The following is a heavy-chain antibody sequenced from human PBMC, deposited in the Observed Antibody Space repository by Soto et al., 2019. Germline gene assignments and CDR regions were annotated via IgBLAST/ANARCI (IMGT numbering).Heavy chain of an antibody. CDR1: GFTFISYA. CDR3: ARFIAGGYYYYGMDV. CDR2: ISYDGSNK. D-gene: IGHD3-10*01. Sequence: GGSLRLSCVSSGFTFISYAMHWVRQAPGKGLEWVAVISYDGSNKYYADSVKGRFTISRDNSKNTLYLQMNSLRAEDTAVYYCARFIAGGYYYYGMDVWGQGTTVTVSS. J-gene: IGHJ6*02. V-gene: IGHV3-30-3*01.